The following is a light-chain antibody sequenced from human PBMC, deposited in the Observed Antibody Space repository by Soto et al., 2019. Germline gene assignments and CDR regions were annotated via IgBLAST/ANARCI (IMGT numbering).Light chain of an antibody. CDR1: QSVSGH. Sequence: EIVMTQSPATLSVSPGERVTLSCRASQSVSGHLAWYQQKPGQAPRLIISGASTRATGIPARLSGRGSGTEFTLNISSLQSEDFAVYYCQQYHYWWTFGQGTKVEIK. CDR2: GAS. J-gene: IGKJ1*01. V-gene: IGKV3-15*01. CDR3: QQYHYWWT.